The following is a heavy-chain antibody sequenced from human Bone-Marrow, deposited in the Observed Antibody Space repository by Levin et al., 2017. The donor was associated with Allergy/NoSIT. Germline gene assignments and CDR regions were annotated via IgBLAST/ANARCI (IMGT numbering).Heavy chain of an antibody. V-gene: IGHV4-38-2*02. CDR3: GRVVGDRQIFWVFDY. J-gene: IGHJ4*02. D-gene: IGHD3-10*01. CDR1: GYSISSGFY. CDR2: IYHNGST. Sequence: PGGSLRLSCSISGYSISSGFYWGWIRQPPGKGLEWIGSIYHNGSTYYNPSLKSRVTISVDTSKNQFSLKLTSVTAADTAVYYCGRVVGDRQIFWVFDYWGQGTLVTVSS.